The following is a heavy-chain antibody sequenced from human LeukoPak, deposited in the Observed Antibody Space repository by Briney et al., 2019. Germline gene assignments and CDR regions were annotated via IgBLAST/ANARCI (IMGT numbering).Heavy chain of an antibody. J-gene: IGHJ2*01. Sequence: PSETLSLTCIVSGGSISSGGYYWSWIRQSPGKGLEWIGYIYYSGTTNYNPPLKSRVTISVDTSKNQFSLKLTSVTAADTAVYFCARGGWSLDLWGRGTLVAVSS. CDR1: GGSISSGGYY. CDR3: ARGGWSLDL. CDR2: IYYSGTT. V-gene: IGHV4-61*08. D-gene: IGHD1-26*01.